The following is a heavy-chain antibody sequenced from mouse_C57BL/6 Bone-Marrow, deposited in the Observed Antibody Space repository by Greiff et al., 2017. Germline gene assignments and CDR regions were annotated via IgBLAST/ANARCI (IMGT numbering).Heavy chain of an antibody. V-gene: IGHV1-7*01. Sequence: VQLQPSGAELAKPGASVKLSCKASGYTFTSYWMHWVKQRPGQGLEWIGYINPSSGYTKYNQKFKDKATLTADKSSSTAYMQLSSLTYEDSAVYYCARSTVVVHWYFDVWGTGTTVTVSS. J-gene: IGHJ1*03. CDR1: GYTFTSYW. CDR3: ARSTVVVHWYFDV. CDR2: INPSSGYT. D-gene: IGHD1-1*01.